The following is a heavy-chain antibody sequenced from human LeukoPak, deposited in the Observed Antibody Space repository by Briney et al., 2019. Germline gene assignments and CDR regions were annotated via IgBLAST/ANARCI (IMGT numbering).Heavy chain of an antibody. CDR2: INGDGSST. V-gene: IGHV3-74*01. CDR3: ARGPHEWLQYNWFDP. D-gene: IGHD3-3*01. CDR1: GFTFSSYW. J-gene: IGHJ5*02. Sequence: GGSLRLSCAASGFTFSSYWMHWVRQAPGKGLVWVSRINGDGSSTSYADSVKGRFTISRDGAKNTLYLQMNSLRAEDTAVYYCARGPHEWLQYNWFDPWGQGTLVTVSS.